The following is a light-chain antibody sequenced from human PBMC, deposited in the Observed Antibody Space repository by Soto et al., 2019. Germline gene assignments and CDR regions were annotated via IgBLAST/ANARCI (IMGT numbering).Light chain of an antibody. V-gene: IGLV2-8*01. Sequence: QSVLTQPPSASGSPGQSVTISCTGTSSDVGDYTYVSWYQQHPGKAPKLMISEVSKRPSGVPDRFSGSKSGNTASLTVSGLQAEDEADYYCSSYAGSQNWGFVFGTGTKVTVL. J-gene: IGLJ1*01. CDR1: SSDVGDYTY. CDR2: EVS. CDR3: SSYAGSQNWGFV.